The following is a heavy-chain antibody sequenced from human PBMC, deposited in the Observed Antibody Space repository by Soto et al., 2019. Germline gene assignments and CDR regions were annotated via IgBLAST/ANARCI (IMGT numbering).Heavy chain of an antibody. V-gene: IGHV4-30-4*01. J-gene: IGHJ4*02. CDR2: IYYSGST. D-gene: IGHD5-12*01. CDR1: GGSISSGDYY. CDR3: ARCRGYSGYATDFDY. Sequence: QVQLQESGPGLVKPSQTLSLTCTVSGGSISSGDYYWSWIRQPPGKGLEWIGYIYYSGSTYYNPSLKSRVTISVDTSKNQFSLKLSSVTAADTAVSYCARCRGYSGYATDFDYWGQGTLVTVSS.